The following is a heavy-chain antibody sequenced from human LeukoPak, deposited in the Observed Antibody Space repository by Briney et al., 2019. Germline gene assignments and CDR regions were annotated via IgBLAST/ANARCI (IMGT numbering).Heavy chain of an antibody. D-gene: IGHD6-19*01. J-gene: IGHJ5*02. V-gene: IGHV4-34*01. CDR3: ARRLLSLGSGWYWGNWFDP. CDR1: GGSFSGYY. CDR2: INHSGST. Sequence: TSETLSLTCAVYGGSFSGYYWSWIRQPPGRGLEWIGEINHSGSTNYNPSLKSRVTISVDTSKNQFSLKLSSVTAADTAVYYCARRLLSLGSGWYWGNWFDPWGQGTLVTVSS.